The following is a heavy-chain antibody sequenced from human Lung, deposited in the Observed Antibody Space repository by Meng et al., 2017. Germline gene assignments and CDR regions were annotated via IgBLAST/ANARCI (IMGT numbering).Heavy chain of an antibody. Sequence: QVRRGQWGACVFKSSDTRALACAFSGESLSEYYRSWSRQLQWKGLEWIGESNHSGSTNYNRSLESRATISVDTSQNNLSLKLTYVTAADSAVYYCASGPTTMAHDFDYWGQGTLVTVSS. V-gene: IGHV4-34*01. D-gene: IGHD4-11*01. CDR1: GESLSEYY. CDR3: ASGPTTMAHDFDY. CDR2: SNHSGST. J-gene: IGHJ4*02.